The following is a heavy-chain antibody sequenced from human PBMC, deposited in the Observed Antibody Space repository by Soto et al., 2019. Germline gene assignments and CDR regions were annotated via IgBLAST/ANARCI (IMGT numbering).Heavy chain of an antibody. D-gene: IGHD6-13*01. CDR2: ISYDGSNK. V-gene: IGHV3-30-3*01. Sequence: QVQLVESGGGVVQPGRSLRLSWVASGFTFSIYAMHWVRQAPGKGLEWVAVISYDGSNKYYADAVEGRFTISRDNSKNTLLVQMHSLRAEDTAVYYFTSVSDFRPVIQAIAGGRDAAFDLWGQGTLVTVSS. CDR3: TSVSDFRPVIQAIAGGRDAAFDL. J-gene: IGHJ3*01. CDR1: GFTFSIYA.